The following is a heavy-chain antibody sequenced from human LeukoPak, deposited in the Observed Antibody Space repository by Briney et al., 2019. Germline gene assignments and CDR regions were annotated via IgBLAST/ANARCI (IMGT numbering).Heavy chain of an antibody. D-gene: IGHD3-22*01. Sequence: GGSLRLSCRGSRFTHSRWDMQWARQAPGKGLEWVADLSYNGRNIYYADSVKGRFTVSRDNSKNTLYMQMNSLRPDDTAVYYCAKGDNYYDASRYYLSKGRFDYLGQGTLVTVSS. CDR1: RFTHSRWD. J-gene: IGHJ4*02. CDR3: AKGDNYYDASRYYLSKGRFDY. V-gene: IGHV3-30*18. CDR2: LSYNGRNI.